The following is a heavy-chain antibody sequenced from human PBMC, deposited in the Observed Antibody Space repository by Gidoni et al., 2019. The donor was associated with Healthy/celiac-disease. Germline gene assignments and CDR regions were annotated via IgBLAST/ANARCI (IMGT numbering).Heavy chain of an antibody. Sequence: EVQLLESGGGLVKPGGSLRPSCAASGFHFRNAWMRWVRQAPGKGLGWVGRIKSKTDGGTTDYAAPVKGRFTISRDDSKNTLYLQMNSLKTEDTAVYYCTTGPTRGYDSSGYYAYYYYYYMDVWGKGTTVTVSS. CDR1: GFHFRNAW. CDR3: TTGPTRGYDSSGYYAYYYYYYMDV. CDR2: IKSKTDGGTT. V-gene: IGHV3-15*01. J-gene: IGHJ6*03. D-gene: IGHD3-22*01.